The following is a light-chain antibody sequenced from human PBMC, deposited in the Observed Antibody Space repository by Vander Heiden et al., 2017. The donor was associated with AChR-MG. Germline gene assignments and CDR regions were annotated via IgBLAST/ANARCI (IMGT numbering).Light chain of an antibody. CDR1: SSNIGAGYD. V-gene: IGLV1-40*01. CDR2: GNS. CDR3: QSYDSSLSGDVV. J-gene: IGLJ2*01. Sequence: QSVLTQRPSVSGAPGQRVTISCPGSSSNIGAGYDVHWYQQLPGTAPKLLIYGNSKRPSGVPDRFSGSKSGTSASLAITGLQAEDEADYYCQSYDSSLSGDVVFGGGTKLTGL.